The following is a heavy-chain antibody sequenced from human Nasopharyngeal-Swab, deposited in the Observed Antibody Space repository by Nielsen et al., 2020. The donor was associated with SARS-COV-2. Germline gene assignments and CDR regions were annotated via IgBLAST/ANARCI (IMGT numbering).Heavy chain of an antibody. Sequence: GGSLRLSCAASGFTFSSYWMHWVRQAPGKGLVWVSRINSDGSSTSYADSVKGRFTISRDNAKNTLYLQMNSLRAEDTAVYYCAGDRLWFGELADYWGQGTLITVSS. J-gene: IGHJ4*02. CDR1: GFTFSSYW. V-gene: IGHV3-74*01. CDR3: AGDRLWFGELADY. D-gene: IGHD3-10*01. CDR2: INSDGSST.